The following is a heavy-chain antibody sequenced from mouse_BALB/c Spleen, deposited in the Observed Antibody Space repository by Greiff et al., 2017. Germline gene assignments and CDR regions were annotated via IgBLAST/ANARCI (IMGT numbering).Heavy chain of an antibody. CDR3: ARGGYGPLYAMDY. CDR1: GFTFSSYG. CDR2: ISSGGSYT. V-gene: IGHV5-6*01. Sequence: EVKLMESGGDLVKPGGSLKLSCAASGFTFSSYGMSWVRQTPDKRLEWVATISSGGSYTYYPDSVKGRFTISRDNAKNALYLQMSSMKSEDTAMYDCARGGYGPLYAMDYWGQGTSVTVSS. D-gene: IGHD1-2*01. J-gene: IGHJ4*01.